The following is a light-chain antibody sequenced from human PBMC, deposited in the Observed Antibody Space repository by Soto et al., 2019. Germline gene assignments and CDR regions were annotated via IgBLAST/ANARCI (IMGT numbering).Light chain of an antibody. CDR3: QTWGSGIVL. V-gene: IGLV4-69*01. Sequence: QSVLTQSPSASASLGASVNLTCTLSSGHSSYTIAWHQQHPEKGPRYLMRVNSDGRHYKGDGIPDRFSGSSSGAERYLTISSLQSEDEADYHCQTWGSGIVLFGGGTKLTVL. CDR2: VNSDGRH. CDR1: SGHSSYT. J-gene: IGLJ2*01.